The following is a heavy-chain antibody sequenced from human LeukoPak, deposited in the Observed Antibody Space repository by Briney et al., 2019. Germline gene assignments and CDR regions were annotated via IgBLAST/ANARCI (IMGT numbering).Heavy chain of an antibody. V-gene: IGHV3-9*01. CDR1: GFTFDDYA. D-gene: IGHD1-26*01. Sequence: GGSLRLSCAASGFTFDDYAMHWVRQVPGKGLGWVSGISWNSGSIGYADSVKGRFTISRDNAKNSLYLQMNSLRAEDTALYYCAKGIHSGIYPNYFQHWGQGTLVTVSS. CDR3: AKGIHSGIYPNYFQH. CDR2: ISWNSGSI. J-gene: IGHJ1*01.